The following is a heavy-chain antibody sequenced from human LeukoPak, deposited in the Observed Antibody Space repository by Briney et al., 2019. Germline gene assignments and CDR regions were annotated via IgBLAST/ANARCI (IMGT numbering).Heavy chain of an antibody. CDR2: INHSGST. CDR3: ARIVVVPAANFDY. J-gene: IGHJ4*02. Sequence: SGTLSLTCAVYGGSFSGYYWSWIRQPPGKGLEWIGEINHSGSTNYNPSLKSRVTISVDTSKNQFSLKLSSVTAADTAVYYCARIVVVPAANFDYWGQGTLVTVSS. V-gene: IGHV4-34*01. CDR1: GGSFSGYY. D-gene: IGHD2-2*01.